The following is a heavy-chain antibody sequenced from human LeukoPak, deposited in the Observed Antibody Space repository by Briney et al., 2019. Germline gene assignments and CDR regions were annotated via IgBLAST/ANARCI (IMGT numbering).Heavy chain of an antibody. CDR2: IYYNGST. CDR3: ARTLRLANWFDP. J-gene: IGHJ5*02. D-gene: IGHD3-3*01. Sequence: SQTLSLTCTVSGGSISSGDYYWSCIRQPPGKGLEWIGYIYYNGSTYYNPSLKSRVTISVDTSKNQLSLKLSSVTAADTAVYYCARTLRLANWFDPWGQGTLVTVSS. V-gene: IGHV4-30-4*01. CDR1: GGSISSGDYY.